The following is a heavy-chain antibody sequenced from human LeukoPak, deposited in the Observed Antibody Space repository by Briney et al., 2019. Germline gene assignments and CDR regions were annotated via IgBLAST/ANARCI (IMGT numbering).Heavy chain of an antibody. J-gene: IGHJ4*02. CDR3: ARQNLYYYGSGSYNDY. Sequence: PSETLSLTCTVSGGPISSSSYYWRWIRQPPGKGLEWIGCIYYSGSTYYNPSLKSRVTISVDTSKNQFSLKLSSVTAADTAVYYCARQNLYYYGSGSYNDYWGQGTLVTVSS. V-gene: IGHV4-39*01. CDR2: IYYSGST. CDR1: GGPISSSSYY. D-gene: IGHD3-10*01.